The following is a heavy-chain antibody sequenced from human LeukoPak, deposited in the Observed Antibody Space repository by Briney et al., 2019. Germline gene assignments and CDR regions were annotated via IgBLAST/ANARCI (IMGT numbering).Heavy chain of an antibody. J-gene: IGHJ6*03. V-gene: IGHV1-8*03. CDR3: ARKYYDFWSGHWYYYYMDV. CDR1: GYTFTSYD. Sequence: ASVKVSCKASGYTFTSYDINWVRQATGQGLEWMGWMNPNSGNTGYAQKFQGRVTITRNTSISTAYMELSSLRSEDTAVYYCARKYYDFWSGHWYYYYMDVWGKGTTVTVSS. D-gene: IGHD3-3*01. CDR2: MNPNSGNT.